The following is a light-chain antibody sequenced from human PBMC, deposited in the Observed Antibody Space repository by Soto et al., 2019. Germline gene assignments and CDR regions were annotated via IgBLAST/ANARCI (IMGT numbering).Light chain of an antibody. CDR3: SSYTSSSTPYV. CDR2: EVS. V-gene: IGLV2-14*01. Sequence: LTQPASVSGSPGQSITISCTGTSSDVGGYNYVSWYQQHPGKAPKLMIYEVSNRPSGVSNRFSGSKSGNSASLTISGLQAEDEADYYCSSYTSSSTPYVFGTGTKVTVL. J-gene: IGLJ1*01. CDR1: SSDVGGYNY.